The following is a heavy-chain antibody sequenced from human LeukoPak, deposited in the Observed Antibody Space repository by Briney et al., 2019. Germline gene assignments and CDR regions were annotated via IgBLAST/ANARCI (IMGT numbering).Heavy chain of an antibody. CDR1: GGSFSGYY. Sequence: SETLSLTCAVYGGSFSGYYWSWIRQPPGKGLEWIGEINHSGSTNYNPPLKSRVTISVDTSKNQFSLKLSSVTAADTAVYYCAVSSTSCRDYGMDVWGQGTTVTVSS. D-gene: IGHD2-2*01. CDR3: AVSSTSCRDYGMDV. V-gene: IGHV4-34*01. CDR2: INHSGST. J-gene: IGHJ6*02.